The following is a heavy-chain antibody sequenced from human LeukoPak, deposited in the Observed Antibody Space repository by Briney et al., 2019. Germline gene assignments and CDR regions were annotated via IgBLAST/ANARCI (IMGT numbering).Heavy chain of an antibody. J-gene: IGHJ3*02. V-gene: IGHV3-23*01. D-gene: IGHD3-22*01. CDR3: AKVGDYYDSSGYYLVDAFDI. CDR1: GFTFSSYE. Sequence: PGGSLRLSCAASGFTFSSYEMNWVRQAPGKGLEWVSAISGSGGSTYYADSVKGRFTISRDNSKNTLYLQMNSLRAEDTAVYYCAKVGDYYDSSGYYLVDAFDIWGQGTMVTVSS. CDR2: ISGSGGST.